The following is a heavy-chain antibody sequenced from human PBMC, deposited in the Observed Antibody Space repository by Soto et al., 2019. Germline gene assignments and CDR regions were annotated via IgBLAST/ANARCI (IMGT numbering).Heavy chain of an antibody. V-gene: IGHV1-18*04. CDR2: ISAYNGNT. D-gene: IGHD3-3*01. CDR3: ARDLYYDFWSGYHPRGGMDV. Sequence: QVQLVQSGAEVKKPGASVKVSCKASGYTFTSYGISWVRQAPGQGLEWMGWISAYNGNTNYAQKLQGRVTMTTDTSTSTDYMELRSLRSDDTAVYYCARDLYYDFWSGYHPRGGMDVWGQGTTVTVSS. CDR1: GYTFTSYG. J-gene: IGHJ6*02.